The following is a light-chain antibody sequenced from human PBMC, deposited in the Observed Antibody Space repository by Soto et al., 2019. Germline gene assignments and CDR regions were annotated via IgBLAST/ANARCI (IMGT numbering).Light chain of an antibody. CDR3: QHYNSYSEA. J-gene: IGKJ1*01. CDR2: KAS. Sequence: DIQMTQSPSTLSGSVGDRVTITCRASQTISSWLALYQQKPGKAPKLMIYKASTLKSGVPSRFSGSGSGTEFTLTISSLQPDDFATYYCQHYNSYSEAFGQGTKVEL. CDR1: QTISSW. V-gene: IGKV1-5*03.